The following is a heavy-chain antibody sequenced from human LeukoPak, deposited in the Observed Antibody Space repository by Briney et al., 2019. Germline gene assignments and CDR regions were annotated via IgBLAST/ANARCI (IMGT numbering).Heavy chain of an antibody. Sequence: GASVKVSCKASGGTFSSYAISWVRQAPGQGLEWMGGIIPIFGTANYAQKFQGRVTITADESTSTAYMELGSLRSEDTAVYYCASARVDYDSSGYELIFASFDYWGQGTLVTVSS. CDR1: GGTFSSYA. CDR2: IIPIFGTA. D-gene: IGHD3-22*01. CDR3: ASARVDYDSSGYELIFASFDY. V-gene: IGHV1-69*01. J-gene: IGHJ4*02.